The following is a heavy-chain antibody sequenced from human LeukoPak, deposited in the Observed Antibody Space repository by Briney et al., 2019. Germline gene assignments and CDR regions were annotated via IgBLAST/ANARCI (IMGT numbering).Heavy chain of an antibody. D-gene: IGHD1-26*01. Sequence: GGSLRLSCAASGFTFSSYSMNWVRQAPGKGLEWVSYIRSSSTTIYYADSVKGRFTISRDNAKNSLYLQMNSLRAEDTAVYYCARAKWEPDAFDIWGQGTMVTVSS. V-gene: IGHV3-48*01. CDR3: ARAKWEPDAFDI. CDR1: GFTFSSYS. J-gene: IGHJ3*02. CDR2: IRSSSTTI.